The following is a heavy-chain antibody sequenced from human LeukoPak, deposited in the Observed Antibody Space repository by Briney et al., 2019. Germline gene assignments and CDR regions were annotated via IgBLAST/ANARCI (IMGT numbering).Heavy chain of an antibody. V-gene: IGHV1-2*02. CDR3: ARDQYCSGGNCYPYFYY. Sequence: ASVKVSCKASGYTFTGYYIHWVRQAPGQGLEWMGSINPNCGDTNYAQKFQGRVTMTRDTSISTTYMELSRLRSDDTAVYYCARDQYCSGGNCYPYFYYWGQGTLVTVSS. J-gene: IGHJ4*02. CDR2: INPNCGDT. CDR1: GYTFTGYY. D-gene: IGHD2-15*01.